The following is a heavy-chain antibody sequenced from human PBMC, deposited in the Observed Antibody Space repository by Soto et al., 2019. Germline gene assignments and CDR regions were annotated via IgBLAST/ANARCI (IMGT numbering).Heavy chain of an antibody. CDR1: GGSVSGGSFY. CDR3: AMDV. CDR2: IYYSGRT. V-gene: IGHV4-61*01. Sequence: SETLFLTCTVSGGSVSGGSFYWAWIRQPPGKALEWIGYIYYSGRTNYSPSLKSRVTMSVDTSKNQVSLKLTSVTAADTAVYYNAMDVWGQGTTVTVSS. J-gene: IGHJ6*02.